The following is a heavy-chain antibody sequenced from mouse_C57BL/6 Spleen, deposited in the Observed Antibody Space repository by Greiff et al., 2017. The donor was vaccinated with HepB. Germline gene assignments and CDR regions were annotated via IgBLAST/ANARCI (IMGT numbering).Heavy chain of an antibody. V-gene: IGHV1-76*01. CDR2: IYPGSGNT. CDR1: GYTFTDYY. CDR3: ARDYRNFDY. D-gene: IGHD2-14*01. Sequence: QVQLQQSGAELVRPGASVKLSCKASGYTFTDYYINWVKQRPGQGLEWIARIYPGSGNTYYNEKFKGKATLTAEKSSSTAYMQLSSLTSEDSAVYFCARDYRNFDYWGQGTTLTVSS. J-gene: IGHJ2*01.